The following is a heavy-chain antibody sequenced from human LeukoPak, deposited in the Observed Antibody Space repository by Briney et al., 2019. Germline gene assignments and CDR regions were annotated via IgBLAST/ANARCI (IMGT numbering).Heavy chain of an antibody. CDR1: GFTLTSNW. D-gene: IGHD2-15*01. Sequence: GSLRLSCAASGFTLTSNWMHWVRQAPGKGLVWVSRINTDGSSITYADSVKGRFTISRDNAKNTLYLQMNSLRAEDTAVYYCARGRVAPDYWGQGTLVTVSS. CDR2: INTDGSSI. V-gene: IGHV3-74*03. J-gene: IGHJ4*02. CDR3: ARGRVAPDY.